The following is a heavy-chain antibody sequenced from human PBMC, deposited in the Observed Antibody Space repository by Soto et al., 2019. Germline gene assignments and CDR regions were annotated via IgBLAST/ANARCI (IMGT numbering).Heavy chain of an antibody. V-gene: IGHV4-34*01. CDR1: GGSFSGYY. CDR2: INHSGCT. J-gene: IGHJ6*02. CDR3: ARDWAYSNYGYYYYGMDV. D-gene: IGHD4-4*01. Sequence: QVQLQQWGAGLLKPSETLSLTCAVYGGSFSGYYWSWIRQPPGKGLEWIGEINHSGCTNYNPSLKSRVTISVDTSKNQFSRKLSSVTAADTAVYHCARDWAYSNYGYYYYGMDVWGQGTTVTVSS.